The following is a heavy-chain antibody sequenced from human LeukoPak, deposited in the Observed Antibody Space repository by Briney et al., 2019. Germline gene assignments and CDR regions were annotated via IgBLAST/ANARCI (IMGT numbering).Heavy chain of an antibody. CDR1: GYTFTTYW. D-gene: IGHD4-17*01. CDR2: IYPGDSDT. Sequence: GESLKISCKGSGYTFTTYWIGWVRQMPGKGLEWMGIIYPGDSDTRYSPSFQGQVTISADKSISTAYLQWSSLKASDTAIHYCARHLFPDYGDYADYWGQGTLVTVSS. CDR3: ARHLFPDYGDYADY. J-gene: IGHJ4*02. V-gene: IGHV5-51*01.